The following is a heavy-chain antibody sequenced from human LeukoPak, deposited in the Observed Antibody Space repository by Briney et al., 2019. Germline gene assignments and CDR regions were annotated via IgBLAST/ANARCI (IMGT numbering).Heavy chain of an antibody. CDR3: ARDWDTAMAPFDY. D-gene: IGHD5-18*01. Sequence: SETLSLTCTVSGGSISSSSYYWGWIRQPPGKGLEWIGSIYYSGSTYYNPSLKSRVTISVDTSKNQFSLKLSSVTAADTAVYYCARDWDTAMAPFDYWGQGTLVTVS. CDR1: GGSISSSSYY. CDR2: IYYSGST. V-gene: IGHV4-39*07. J-gene: IGHJ4*02.